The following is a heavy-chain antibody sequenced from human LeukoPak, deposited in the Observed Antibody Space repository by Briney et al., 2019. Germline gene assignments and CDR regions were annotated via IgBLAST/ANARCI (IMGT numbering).Heavy chain of an antibody. J-gene: IGHJ5*02. D-gene: IGHD6-13*01. V-gene: IGHV1-18*01. Sequence: VASVKVSCKASGYTFTSYGISWVRQAPGQGLEWMGWISTYNGNTNYAQKLQGRVTTTTDTSTSTAYMEVRSLRSDDTAVYYCARDRFRIAAIAIYNYFDPWGQGTLVTVSS. CDR1: GYTFTSYG. CDR3: ARDRFRIAAIAIYNYFDP. CDR2: ISTYNGNT.